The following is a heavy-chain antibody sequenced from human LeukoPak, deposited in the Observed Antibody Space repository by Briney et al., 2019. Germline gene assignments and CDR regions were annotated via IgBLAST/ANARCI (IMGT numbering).Heavy chain of an antibody. Sequence: GGSLRLSCAASGFTFSDYWMHWVRQAPGKGLVWVSRIKTDGRDTNYADSVKGRFTISRDNAKNTLYLQMNSLRAEDTAVYYCAKMGIYDFWSGPYYFDYWGQGTLVTVSS. CDR3: AKMGIYDFWSGPYYFDY. CDR1: GFTFSDYW. D-gene: IGHD3-3*01. V-gene: IGHV3-74*01. CDR2: IKTDGRDT. J-gene: IGHJ4*02.